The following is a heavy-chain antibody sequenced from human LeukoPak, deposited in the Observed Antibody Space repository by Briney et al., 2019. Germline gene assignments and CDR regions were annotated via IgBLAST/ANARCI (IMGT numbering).Heavy chain of an antibody. CDR3: AGQIVLTDYFDY. J-gene: IGHJ4*02. V-gene: IGHV1-69*05. CDR1: GGTFSSYA. CDR2: IIPIFGTA. Sequence: ASVKVSCKASGGTFSSYAISWVRQAPGQGLEWMGRIIPIFGTANYAQKFQGRVTITTDESTSTAYMELSSLRSEDTAVYYCAGQIVLTDYFDYWGQGTLVTVFS. D-gene: IGHD2-8*01.